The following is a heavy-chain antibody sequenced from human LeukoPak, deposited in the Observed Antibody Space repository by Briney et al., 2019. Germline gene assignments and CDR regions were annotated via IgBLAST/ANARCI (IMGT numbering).Heavy chain of an antibody. D-gene: IGHD3-22*01. Sequence: PGGSLRLSCVASGFTFSSDGMHWVRQAPGKGLEWVTFIQYDGSKKYYADSVKGRFTISRDNSKNTLYLEMNSLRAEDTAVYYCAKEMAYYYDSSGEKPFDYWGQGTLVTVSS. J-gene: IGHJ4*02. CDR3: AKEMAYYYDSSGEKPFDY. CDR1: GFTFSSDG. CDR2: IQYDGSKK. V-gene: IGHV3-30*02.